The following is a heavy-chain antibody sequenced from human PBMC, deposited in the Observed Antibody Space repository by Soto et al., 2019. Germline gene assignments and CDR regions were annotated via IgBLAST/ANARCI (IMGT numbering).Heavy chain of an antibody. CDR2: IYHSGST. Sequence: SETLSLTCAVSGGSISSGGYSWSWIRQPPGKGLEWIGYIYHSGSTYYNPSLKSRVTISVDRSKNQFSLKLSSVTATDTAVYYCATGYGDYDYWGQGTLVTVSS. CDR3: ATGYGDYDY. CDR1: GGSISSGGYS. D-gene: IGHD4-17*01. J-gene: IGHJ4*02. V-gene: IGHV4-30-2*01.